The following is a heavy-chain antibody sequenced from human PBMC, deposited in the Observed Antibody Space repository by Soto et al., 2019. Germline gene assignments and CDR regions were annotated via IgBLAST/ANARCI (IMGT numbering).Heavy chain of an antibody. CDR1: GYTFSNYG. J-gene: IGHJ5*02. CDR2: ISLYSDGT. V-gene: IGHV1-18*01. CDR3: ARGGPCAEAWFGP. Sequence: QVQLVQSGGEVKRPGASVKVSCKTSGYTFSNYGITWVRQAPGQPLEWLGWISLYSDGTNYAQKFQGRVSMTTDTSTATAYMELRSLRSDDTAVYYCARGGPCAEAWFGPWGQGSLVTVSS.